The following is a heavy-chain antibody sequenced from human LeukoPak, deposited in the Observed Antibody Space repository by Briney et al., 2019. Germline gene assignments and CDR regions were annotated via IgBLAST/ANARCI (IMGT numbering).Heavy chain of an antibody. CDR1: GFTFSSYA. CDR3: ARGRTIAARAFGAVIGYYFDY. CDR2: ISYDGSNK. V-gene: IGHV3-30-3*01. D-gene: IGHD3-16*02. J-gene: IGHJ4*02. Sequence: GRSLRLSCAASGFTFSSYAMHWVRQAPGKGLEWVAVISYDGSNKYYADSVKGRFTISRDNSKNTLYLQMNSLRAEDTAVYYCARGRTIAARAFGAVIGYYFDYWGQGTLVTVSS.